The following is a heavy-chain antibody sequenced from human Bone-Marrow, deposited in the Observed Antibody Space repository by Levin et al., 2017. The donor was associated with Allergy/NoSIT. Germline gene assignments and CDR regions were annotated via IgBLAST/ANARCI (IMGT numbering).Heavy chain of an antibody. CDR2: ISYDGSNK. D-gene: IGHD4-23*01. Sequence: GGSLRLSCAASGFTFSSYGMHWVRQAPGKGLEWVAVISYDGSNKYYADSVKGRFTISRDNSKNTLYLQMNSLRAEDTAVYYCAKDGVGDYGGNSGINYYYDYGMDVWGQGTTVTVSS. J-gene: IGHJ6*02. V-gene: IGHV3-30*18. CDR1: GFTFSSYG. CDR3: AKDGVGDYGGNSGINYYYDYGMDV.